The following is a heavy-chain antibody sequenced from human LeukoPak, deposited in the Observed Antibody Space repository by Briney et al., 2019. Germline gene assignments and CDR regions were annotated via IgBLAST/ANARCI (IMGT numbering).Heavy chain of an antibody. D-gene: IGHD3-22*01. V-gene: IGHV3-7*01. CDR3: ARDPYDVGGYGAFDI. CDR2: IKKDGDQK. Sequence: LSLTCTVSGGSISSSGFYWGWIRQPPGKGLEWVANIKKDGDQKNYVDSVKGRFTISRDDVRDSLYLQMDSLRVEDTAVYYCARDPYDVGGYGAFDIWGHGTMVTVSS. J-gene: IGHJ3*02. CDR1: GGSISSSG.